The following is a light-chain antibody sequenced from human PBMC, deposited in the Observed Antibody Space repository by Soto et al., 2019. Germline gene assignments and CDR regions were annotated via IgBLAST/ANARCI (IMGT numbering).Light chain of an antibody. J-gene: IGKJ4*01. CDR3: QQYNNWPLT. CDR1: QSVSSN. CDR2: GAS. V-gene: IGKV3-15*01. Sequence: EIVMTQSPATLSVSPGERATLSCRASQSVSSNLAWYHQKPGQAPRLLIYGASTRATDIPARFSGSGSGTEFTLTISSLQSEDFAVYYCQQYNNWPLTFGGGTKVDIK.